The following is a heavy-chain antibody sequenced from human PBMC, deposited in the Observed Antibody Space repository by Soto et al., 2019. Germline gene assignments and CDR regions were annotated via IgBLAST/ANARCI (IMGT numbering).Heavy chain of an antibody. J-gene: IGHJ6*01. CDR3: ARGRDDNYYGMDV. V-gene: IGHV4-61*08. CDR1: GASVSNEVYY. Sequence: PXETLSLTCTVSGASVSNEVYYWNWIRQPPGKGLEWIGYIYYSGSTNYKSSLKTRVTLSLDTSKNQFSLNLNSVTAADTAVYYCARGRDDNYYGMDVWSQGTTVTVSS. D-gene: IGHD1-1*01. CDR2: IYYSGST.